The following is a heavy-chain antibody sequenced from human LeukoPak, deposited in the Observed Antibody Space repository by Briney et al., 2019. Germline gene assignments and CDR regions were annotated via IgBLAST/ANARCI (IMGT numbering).Heavy chain of an antibody. J-gene: IGHJ4*02. CDR1: GFTFSSYS. V-gene: IGHV3-48*04. Sequence: PEGSLRLSCAASGFTFSSYSMNWVRQAPGKGLEWISYISTSTTTIYYANSVKGRFTISRDNAKNSLYLQMNSLRAEDTAVYYCARVSLVGVYWGQGTLVTVSS. CDR2: ISTSTTTI. CDR3: ARVSLVGVY. D-gene: IGHD3-22*01.